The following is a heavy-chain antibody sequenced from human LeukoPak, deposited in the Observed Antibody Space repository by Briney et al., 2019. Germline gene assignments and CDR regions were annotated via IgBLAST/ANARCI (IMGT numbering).Heavy chain of an antibody. J-gene: IGHJ3*02. V-gene: IGHV4-4*02. CDR2: IYHSGST. Sequence: SETLSLTCAVSGGSISSSNWWSWVRQPPGKGLEWIGEIYHSGSTNYNPSLKSRVTISVDKSKNQFSLKLSSVTAADTAVYYCATTNGGRRAFDIWGQGTMVTVSS. CDR3: ATTNGGRRAFDI. D-gene: IGHD4-23*01. CDR1: GGSISSSNW.